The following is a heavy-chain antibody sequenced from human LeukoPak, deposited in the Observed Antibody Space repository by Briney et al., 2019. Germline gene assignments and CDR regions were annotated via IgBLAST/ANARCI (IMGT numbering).Heavy chain of an antibody. D-gene: IGHD3-10*01. Sequence: SETLSLTCAVYGGSFSGYYWSWIRQPPGKGLEWIGEINHSGSTNYNPSLRSRVTISVDTSKNQFSLKLSSVTAADTAVYYCARGRVTMVRGVIFDYWGQGTLVTVSS. CDR2: INHSGST. CDR3: ARGRVTMVRGVIFDY. V-gene: IGHV4-34*01. CDR1: GGSFSGYY. J-gene: IGHJ4*02.